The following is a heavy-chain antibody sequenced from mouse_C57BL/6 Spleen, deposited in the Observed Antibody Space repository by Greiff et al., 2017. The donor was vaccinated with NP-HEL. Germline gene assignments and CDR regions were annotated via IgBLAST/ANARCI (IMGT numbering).Heavy chain of an antibody. CDR3: ARPFYEYGPYWYFDV. V-gene: IGHV1-64*01. J-gene: IGHJ1*03. Sequence: VQLQQPGAELVKPGASVKLSCKASGYTFTSYWMHWVKQRPGQGLEWIGMIHPNSGSTNYNEKFKSKATLTVDKSSSTAYMQLSSLTSEDTAVYYCARPFYEYGPYWYFDVWGTGTTVTVSS. D-gene: IGHD1-1*01. CDR2: IHPNSGST. CDR1: GYTFTSYW.